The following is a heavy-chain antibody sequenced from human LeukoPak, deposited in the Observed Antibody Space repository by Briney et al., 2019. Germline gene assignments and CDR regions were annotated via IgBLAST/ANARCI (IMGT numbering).Heavy chain of an antibody. J-gene: IGHJ4*02. Sequence: GGSLRLSCAASGFTFSNYAMNWVRQAPGKGLEWVSAIDSGATSTYYADFVKGRFTISRDNSRNTLYLQMSSLRAEDTAVYFCAKESGYIHGYDCLDYWGRGTLVTVSS. D-gene: IGHD5-18*01. CDR2: IDSGATST. V-gene: IGHV3-23*01. CDR1: GFTFSNYA. CDR3: AKESGYIHGYDCLDY.